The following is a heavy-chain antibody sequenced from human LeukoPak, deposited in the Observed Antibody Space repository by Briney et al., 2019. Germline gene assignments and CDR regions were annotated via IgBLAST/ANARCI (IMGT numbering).Heavy chain of an antibody. V-gene: IGHV3-9*01. D-gene: IGHD6-13*01. CDR2: ISWNSGSI. J-gene: IGHJ4*02. CDR3: AKDSGSSRNFDY. CDR1: GFTFDDHA. Sequence: PGGSLRLSCAASGFTFDDHAMHWVRQAPGKGLEWVSGISWNSGSIGYADSVKGRFTISRDNAKNSLYLQMNSLRAEDTALYYCAKDSGSSRNFDYWGQGTLVTVSS.